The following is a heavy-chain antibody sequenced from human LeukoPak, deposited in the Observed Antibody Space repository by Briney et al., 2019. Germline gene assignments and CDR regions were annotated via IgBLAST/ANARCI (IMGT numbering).Heavy chain of an antibody. CDR3: ADTIMTTATTSSPTFEM. V-gene: IGHV4-38-2*02. CDR2: FYHSGST. J-gene: IGHJ3*02. Sequence: PSETLSLTCTVSGYSISSGYYWVWIRQPPGKGPEGIGSFYHSGSTYYNPSLKSRVTISVDTSKNQFSLKLSSLTAADTGVYYWADTIMTTATTSSPTFEMWGQRTMVTVSS. CDR1: GYSISSGYY. D-gene: IGHD4-17*01.